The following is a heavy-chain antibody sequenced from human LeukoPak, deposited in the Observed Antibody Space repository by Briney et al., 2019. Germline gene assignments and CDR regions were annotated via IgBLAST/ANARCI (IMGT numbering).Heavy chain of an antibody. CDR3: ARGDLGYGLL. CDR1: GGSISSDDYN. V-gene: IGHV4-30-4*01. CDR2: IYYSGST. Sequence: PSETLSLTCTVSGGSISSDDYNWSWNPPPQGQDLEWIGYIYYSGSTYYNPSLKSRVTISVDTSKNQFSLKLSSVTAADTAVYYCARGDLGYGLLWGQGTLVTVSS. D-gene: IGHD5-18*01. J-gene: IGHJ4*02.